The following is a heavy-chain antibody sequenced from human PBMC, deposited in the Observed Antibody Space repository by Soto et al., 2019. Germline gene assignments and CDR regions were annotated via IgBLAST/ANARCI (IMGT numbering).Heavy chain of an antibody. CDR3: ARDGSPRAGSSPPYYYYGMDV. J-gene: IGHJ6*02. CDR1: GYTFTSYG. D-gene: IGHD6-13*01. Sequence: ASVKVSCKASGYTFTSYGISWVRQAPGQGLEWMGWISAYNGNTNYAQKLQGRVTMTTDTSTSTAYMELRSLRSDDTAVYYCARDGSPRAGSSPPYYYYGMDVWGQGTTVTVSS. V-gene: IGHV1-18*01. CDR2: ISAYNGNT.